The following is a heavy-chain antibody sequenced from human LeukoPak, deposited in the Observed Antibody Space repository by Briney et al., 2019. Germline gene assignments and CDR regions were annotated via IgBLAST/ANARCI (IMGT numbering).Heavy chain of an antibody. D-gene: IGHD3-3*01. J-gene: IGHJ5*02. V-gene: IGHV4-30-4*08. CDR2: IYYSGST. CDR1: GGSISSGDYY. CDR3: ARAWPVLGVAPRFDP. Sequence: SQTLSLTCTVSGGSISSGDYYWSWIRQPPGKGLEWFGYIYYSGSTYYNPSLKSRVTISVDTSKNQFSLKLSSVTAADTAVYYCARAWPVLGVAPRFDPWGQGTLVTVSS.